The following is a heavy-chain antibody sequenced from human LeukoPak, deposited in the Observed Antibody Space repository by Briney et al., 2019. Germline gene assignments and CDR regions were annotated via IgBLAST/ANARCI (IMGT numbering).Heavy chain of an antibody. CDR3: ARPVTTLTTRYSHDAFDI. D-gene: IGHD4-17*01. V-gene: IGHV1-2*02. CDR1: GYTFTGYY. CDR2: INPNSGGT. Sequence: ASVKVSCKASGYTFTGYYVHWVRQAPGQGLEWMGWINPNSGGTNYAQKFQGRVTMTRDTSISTAYMELSRLRSDDTAVYYCARPVTTLTTRYSHDAFDIWGQGTMVTVSS. J-gene: IGHJ3*02.